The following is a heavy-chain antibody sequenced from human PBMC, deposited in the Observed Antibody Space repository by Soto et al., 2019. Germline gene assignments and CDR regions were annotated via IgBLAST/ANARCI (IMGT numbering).Heavy chain of an antibody. J-gene: IGHJ6*02. D-gene: IGHD3-10*01. CDR2: IYYDGRS. CDR1: GASISRNGYF. CDR3: ARGTMLRGPGYYYAMDV. Sequence: QVQLQESGPGLVKPSQTLSLTCSVSGASISRNGYFWTWIRQHPGKGLEWIGYIYYDGRSYYTPSLKSRVIISVDTSKNQFSLNLTAVTAADTAVYYCARGTMLRGPGYYYAMDVWGQGTTVTVSS. V-gene: IGHV4-31*03.